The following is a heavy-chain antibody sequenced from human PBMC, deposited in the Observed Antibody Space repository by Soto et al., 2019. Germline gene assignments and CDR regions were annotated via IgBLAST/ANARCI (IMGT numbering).Heavy chain of an antibody. J-gene: IGHJ6*02. Sequence: QVQLVESGGGVVQPGRSLRLSCAASGFTFSSYGMHWVRQAPGKGLEWVAVISYDGSNKYYADSVKGRFTISRDNSKNTLYLQMNSLRAEDTAVYYCAKDLGYCSGGSCYSYYYYGMDVWCQGTTVTVSS. V-gene: IGHV3-30*18. CDR3: AKDLGYCSGGSCYSYYYYGMDV. D-gene: IGHD2-15*01. CDR2: ISYDGSNK. CDR1: GFTFSSYG.